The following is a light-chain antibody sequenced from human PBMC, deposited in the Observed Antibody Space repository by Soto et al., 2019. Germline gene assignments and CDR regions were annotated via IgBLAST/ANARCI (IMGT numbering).Light chain of an antibody. Sequence: AIRMTQSPSSLSASTGDRVTITCRASQGISSYLAWYQQKPGKAPKLLIYAASTLQSGVPSRFIGSGSGTDFTLTFSCLQSEDFATYYCQQYYSYPQTFGQGTKVEIK. CDR1: QGISSY. V-gene: IGKV1-8*01. CDR2: AAS. CDR3: QQYYSYPQT. J-gene: IGKJ1*01.